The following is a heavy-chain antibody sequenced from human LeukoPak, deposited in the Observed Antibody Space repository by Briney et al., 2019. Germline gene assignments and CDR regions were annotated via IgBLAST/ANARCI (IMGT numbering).Heavy chain of an antibody. Sequence: GASVKVSCKASGYTFTSYAMHWVRQAPGQRLEWMGWINAGNGNTKYSQKFQGRVTITRDTSASTAYMELSSLRSEDTAAYYCARSITMVRGVISYFDYWGQGTLVTVSS. CDR3: ARSITMVRGVISYFDY. V-gene: IGHV1-3*01. J-gene: IGHJ4*02. D-gene: IGHD3-10*01. CDR1: GYTFTSYA. CDR2: INAGNGNT.